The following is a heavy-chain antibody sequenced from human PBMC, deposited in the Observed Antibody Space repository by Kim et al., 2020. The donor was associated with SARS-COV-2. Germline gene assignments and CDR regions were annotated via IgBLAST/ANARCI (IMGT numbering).Heavy chain of an antibody. J-gene: IGHJ4*02. D-gene: IGHD4-17*01. Sequence: PSLKSRVTISEDTSKNQFSLTLSYVTAADTAVYYCARGIAYGDYAGVFDYWGQGTLVTVSS. V-gene: IGHV4-39*07. CDR3: ARGIAYGDYAGVFDY.